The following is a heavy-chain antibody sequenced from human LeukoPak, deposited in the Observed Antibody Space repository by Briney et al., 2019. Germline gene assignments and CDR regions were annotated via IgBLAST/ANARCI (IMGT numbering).Heavy chain of an antibody. J-gene: IGHJ4*02. V-gene: IGHV1-18*01. CDR2: ISAYNGNT. Sequence: ASVKVSCKASGYTFTSYGISWVRQAPGQGLEWMGWISAYNGNTNYAQKLRGRVTMTTDTSTSTAYMELRSLRSDDTAVYYCATLDTAMAQFDYWGQGTLVTVSS. CDR3: ATLDTAMAQFDY. D-gene: IGHD5-18*01. CDR1: GYTFTSYG.